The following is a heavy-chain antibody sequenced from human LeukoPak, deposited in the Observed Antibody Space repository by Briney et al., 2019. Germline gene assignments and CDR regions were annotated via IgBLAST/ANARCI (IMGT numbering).Heavy chain of an antibody. CDR2: TYYRSTWST. D-gene: IGHD3-10*01. CDR3: ARDRGGFDS. Sequence: SQTLSLTCNISGDSVSSHTAAWTWIRQSPSRGLEWLGRTYYRSTWSTDYAVSVQSRITINPDTSRNHFSLQLSSVTPEDTAAYYCARDRGGFDSWGQGTLVTVSS. J-gene: IGHJ5*01. V-gene: IGHV6-1*01. CDR1: GDSVSSHTAA.